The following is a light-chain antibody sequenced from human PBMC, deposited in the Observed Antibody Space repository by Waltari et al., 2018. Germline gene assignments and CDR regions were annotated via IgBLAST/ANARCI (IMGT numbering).Light chain of an antibody. CDR1: QSVGRS. CDR2: EAS. Sequence: EIVLTQSPGTLSLSPGERATLSCRASQSVGRSLCWYQQKHGQAPRLLIYEASTWGTRRRYRLGGGVEGKDGRRKSGRLEPEDFAVYYCQMYVRLPATFGQGTKVEI. V-gene: IGKV3-20*01. J-gene: IGKJ1*01. CDR3: QMYVRLPAT.